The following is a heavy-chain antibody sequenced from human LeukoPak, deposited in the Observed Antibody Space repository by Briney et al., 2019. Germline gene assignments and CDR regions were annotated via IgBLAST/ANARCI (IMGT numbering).Heavy chain of an antibody. Sequence: GGSLRLSCAASGFTFDDYAMHWVRQAPGKGLEWVSLISGDGGSTYYADSVKGRFTISRDNSKNSLYLQMNSLTAEDTPVYFCAKRGIVIRAAIIVGFHKEAYYFDYWGQGALVTVSS. J-gene: IGHJ4*02. CDR2: ISGDGGST. CDR3: AKRGIVIRAAIIVGFHKEAYYFDY. CDR1: GFTFDDYA. V-gene: IGHV3-43*02. D-gene: IGHD3-10*01.